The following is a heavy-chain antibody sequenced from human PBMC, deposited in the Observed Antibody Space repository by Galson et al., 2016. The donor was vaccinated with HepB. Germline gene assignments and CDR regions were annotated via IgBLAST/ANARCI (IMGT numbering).Heavy chain of an antibody. CDR2: TDQDGRQI. V-gene: IGHV3-7*04. Sequence: SLRLSCAASGFTFSNYWMSWVRQAPGKGLEYVAKTDQDGRQIYYLGYVRGRFTISRDNAKKSLYLQMNGLRAEDTALYYGAKDAGRGGDFDHWGRGTLVTVSS. D-gene: IGHD3-10*01. J-gene: IGHJ4*02. CDR3: AKDAGRGGDFDH. CDR1: GFTFSNYW.